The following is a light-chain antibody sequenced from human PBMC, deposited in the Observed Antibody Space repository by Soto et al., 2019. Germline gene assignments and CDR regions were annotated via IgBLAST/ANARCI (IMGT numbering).Light chain of an antibody. V-gene: IGKV1-5*03. J-gene: IGKJ2*01. CDR1: QSISSW. CDR2: KAS. Sequence: DIQMTQSPSTQSASVGDRVTITCRGSQSISSWLAWYQQKQGKAPKLLIYKASSLESGVPSRFSGSGSGTEFTLTISSLQPDDFATYYCQQYNSYSPYTFGQGTKLEIK. CDR3: QQYNSYSPYT.